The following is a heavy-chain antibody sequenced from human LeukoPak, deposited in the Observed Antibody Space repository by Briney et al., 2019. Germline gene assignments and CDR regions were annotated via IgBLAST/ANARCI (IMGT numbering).Heavy chain of an antibody. V-gene: IGHV3-7*01. D-gene: IGHD3-10*01. CDR1: GFTFSNYW. CDR2: IREDGSEK. CDR3: ASTTWTYGSGDPPDY. J-gene: IGHJ4*02. Sequence: GGSLRLSCAASGFTFSNYWMTWVRQAPGKGLEWVANIREDGSEKYYVDSVKGRFTVSRDNAKNSLYLQMNSLRAEDTAVYYCASTTWTYGSGDPPDYWGQGTLVTVSS.